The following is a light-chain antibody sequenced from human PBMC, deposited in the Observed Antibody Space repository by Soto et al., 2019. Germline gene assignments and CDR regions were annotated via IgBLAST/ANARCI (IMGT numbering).Light chain of an antibody. CDR3: QSYDSSLSALV. CDR2: TNN. Sequence: QSALTQPPSVSGAPGQRVTISCTGSSSNIGAGYDVHWYQHLPGTAPKLLIYTNNVRPSGVPDRFSGSKSDTSASLAVTGLQAEDEGDYYCQSYDSSLSALVFGGGSKVTVL. J-gene: IGLJ2*01. CDR1: SSNIGAGYD. V-gene: IGLV1-40*01.